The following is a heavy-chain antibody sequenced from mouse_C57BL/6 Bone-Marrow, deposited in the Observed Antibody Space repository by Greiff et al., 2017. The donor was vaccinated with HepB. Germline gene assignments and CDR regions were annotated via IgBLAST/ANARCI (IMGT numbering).Heavy chain of an antibody. Sequence: EVKLMESGPELVKPGASVKISCKASGYSFTGYYMNWVKQSPEKSLEWIGEINPSTGGTTYNQKFKAKATLTVDKSSSTAYMQLKSLTSEDSAVYYCARSGYWGQGTTLTVSS. V-gene: IGHV1-42*01. J-gene: IGHJ2*01. CDR3: ARSGY. CDR2: INPSTGGT. CDR1: GYSFTGYY.